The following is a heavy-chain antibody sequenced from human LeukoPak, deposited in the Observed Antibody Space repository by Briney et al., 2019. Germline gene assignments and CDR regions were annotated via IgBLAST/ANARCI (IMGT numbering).Heavy chain of an antibody. Sequence: SETLSLTCSCYGGPLSGYYWSWIRQPPGKGLEWIGEINHSGSTNYNPSLKSRVTISVDTPKNQFSLKLGSVTAADTAVYYCARRKTSAFDYWGQGTLVTVSS. D-gene: IGHD1-14*01. CDR2: INHSGST. CDR1: GGPLSGYY. J-gene: IGHJ4*02. V-gene: IGHV4-34*01. CDR3: ARRKTSAFDY.